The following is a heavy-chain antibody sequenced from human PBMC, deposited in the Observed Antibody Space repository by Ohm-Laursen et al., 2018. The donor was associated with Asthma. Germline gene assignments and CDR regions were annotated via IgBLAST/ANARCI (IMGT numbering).Heavy chain of an antibody. Sequence: SQTLSLTCTVSGDSIKSGIYYWSWIRQPPGKGLEWIAYIYFTGSTYYNPSLKSRVALSIDTSTSQFSLKLSSVTAADTAVYYCARGMTVETRAFDIWGQGRMVTVSS. J-gene: IGHJ3*02. D-gene: IGHD4-23*01. V-gene: IGHV4-31*03. CDR2: IYFTGST. CDR1: GDSIKSGIYY. CDR3: ARGMTVETRAFDI.